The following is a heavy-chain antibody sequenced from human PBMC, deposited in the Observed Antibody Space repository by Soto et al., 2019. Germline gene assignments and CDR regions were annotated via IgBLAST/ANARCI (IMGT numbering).Heavy chain of an antibody. D-gene: IGHD3-22*01. J-gene: IGHJ3*02. V-gene: IGHV6-1*01. CDR1: GDSVSSNSAA. CDR2: TYYRSKWYN. Sequence: SPTLSLTCAISGDSVSSNSAAWNWIRQSPSRGLEWLGRTYYRSKWYNDYAVSVKSRITINPDTSKNQFSLQLNSVTPEDTAVYYCARDARSHYYDSSGYPNDAFDIWGQGTMVTVS. CDR3: ARDARSHYYDSSGYPNDAFDI.